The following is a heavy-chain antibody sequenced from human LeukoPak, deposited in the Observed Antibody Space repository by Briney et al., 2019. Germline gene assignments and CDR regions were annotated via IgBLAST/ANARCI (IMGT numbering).Heavy chain of an antibody. CDR1: GXTFSSYD. CDR2: ISSSGSTI. CDR3: VRGLRYTILGGDYF. V-gene: IGHV3-48*03. D-gene: IGHD3-3*01. Sequence: GGSLRLSCAVSGXTFSSYDLKWVRQAPGKGLEWVSFISSSGSTINYADSVNGRFTIYRDNAKNSLYLQMNSLRAEDTAVYYCVRGLRYTILGGDYFWGQGTLVTVSS. J-gene: IGHJ4*02.